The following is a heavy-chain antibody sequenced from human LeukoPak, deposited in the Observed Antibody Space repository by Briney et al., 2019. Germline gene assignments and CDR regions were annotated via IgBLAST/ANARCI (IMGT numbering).Heavy chain of an antibody. J-gene: IGHJ4*02. CDR1: GGSFSGYY. V-gene: IGHV4-34*01. D-gene: IGHD6-19*01. CDR3: ARLPLSGSSGWYFDY. Sequence: SETLSLTCAVYGGSFSGYYWSWIRQPPGKGLEWIGEINHSGSTNYNPSLKSRVTISVDTSKNQFSLKLSSVTAADTAVYYCARLPLSGSSGWYFDYWGQGTLVTVSS. CDR2: INHSGST.